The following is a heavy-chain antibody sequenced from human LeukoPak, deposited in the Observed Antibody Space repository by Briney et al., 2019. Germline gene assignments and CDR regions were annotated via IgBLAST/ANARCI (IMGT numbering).Heavy chain of an antibody. CDR2: IYYSGIT. Sequence: SETLSLTCTVSGGSISRSSYYWGWIRQPPGKGLEWIASIYYSGITNYNPSLKSRVTISVDTSKNQFSLKLKSVTAADTAVYYCARGGDRSSWSIDYWGQGTLVTVSS. D-gene: IGHD6-13*01. J-gene: IGHJ4*02. V-gene: IGHV4-39*07. CDR1: GGSISRSSYY. CDR3: ARGGDRSSWSIDY.